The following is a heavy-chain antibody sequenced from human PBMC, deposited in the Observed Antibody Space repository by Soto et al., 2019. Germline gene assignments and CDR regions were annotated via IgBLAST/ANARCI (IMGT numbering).Heavy chain of an antibody. J-gene: IGHJ6*02. V-gene: IGHV3-30*18. CDR1: GFTFSSYG. D-gene: IGHD3-3*01. CDR3: AKGQYDFWSGPYGMDV. CDR2: ISYDGSNK. Sequence: GVSLRLSWAASGFTFSSYGMHWVRQAPGKGLEWVAVISYDGSNKYYADSVKGRFTISRDNSKNTLYLQMNSLRAEDTAVYYCAKGQYDFWSGPYGMDVWGQGTTVTVSS.